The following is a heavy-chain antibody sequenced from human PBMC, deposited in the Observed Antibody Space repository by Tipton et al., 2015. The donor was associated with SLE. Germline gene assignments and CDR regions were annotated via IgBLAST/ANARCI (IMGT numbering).Heavy chain of an antibody. CDR1: GFTFSTYG. Sequence: SLRLSCAASGFTFSTYGMSWVRQAPGKGLEWVSIIYTGGSTYYADSVKGRFTISRDNSKNTLYLQMNSLRVEDTAVYYCASGSYYRDWGQGTLVTVSS. CDR3: ASGSYYRD. CDR2: IYTGGST. D-gene: IGHD3-10*01. V-gene: IGHV3-23*03. J-gene: IGHJ4*02.